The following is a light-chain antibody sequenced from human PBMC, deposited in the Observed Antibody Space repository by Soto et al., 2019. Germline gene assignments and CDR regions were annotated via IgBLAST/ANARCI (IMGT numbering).Light chain of an antibody. CDR2: DVS. J-gene: IGLJ2*01. Sequence: QSALTQPRSVSGSPGQSVTISCTGTSSDVGGYNYVSWYQQHPGKAPKVMIYDVSERPSGVPDRFSGSKSGNTASLTISGLQAEDEADYYCCSYAGRYLFGGGTKVTVL. V-gene: IGLV2-11*01. CDR1: SSDVGGYNY. CDR3: CSYAGRYL.